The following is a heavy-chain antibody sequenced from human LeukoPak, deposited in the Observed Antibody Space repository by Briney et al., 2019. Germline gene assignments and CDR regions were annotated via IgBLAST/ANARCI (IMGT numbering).Heavy chain of an antibody. CDR3: ARQDYGGNSACY. CDR1: GYSFTSYW. J-gene: IGHJ4*02. Sequence: GESLKSSCQGSGYSFTSYWSVCVRQMPGKDLEWMGIIYPGDSDTRYSPSFQGQVTISADKSISTAYLQWSSLKASDTAMYYCARQDYGGNSACYWGQGTLVTVSS. V-gene: IGHV5-51*01. CDR2: IYPGDSDT. D-gene: IGHD4-23*01.